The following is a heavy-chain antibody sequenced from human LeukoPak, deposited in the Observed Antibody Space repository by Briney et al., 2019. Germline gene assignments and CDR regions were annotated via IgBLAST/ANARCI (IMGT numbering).Heavy chain of an antibody. CDR1: GFTFSDYY. D-gene: IGHD3-22*01. CDR2: IRSDGSNK. J-gene: IGHJ4*02. Sequence: GGSLRLSCAASGFTFSDYYMSWIRQAPGKGLEWVTFIRSDGSNKYYADSVKGRFTISRDNAKNSLYLQMNSRRAEDTAVYYCAREVYYDSSGYPFDYWGQGTLVTVSS. CDR3: AREVYYDSSGYPFDY. V-gene: IGHV3-33*08.